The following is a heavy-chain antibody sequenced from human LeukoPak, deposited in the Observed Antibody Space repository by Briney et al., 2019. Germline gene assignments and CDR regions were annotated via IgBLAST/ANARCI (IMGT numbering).Heavy chain of an antibody. Sequence: PGGSLRLSCAASGFTVSSNYMSWVRQAPGKGLEWVSVIYSGGSTYYADSVKGRFTISRDNAKNTLYLQMNSLRAEDTAVYYCARDPNGNYVGAFDFQRWGQGTLVTVSS. J-gene: IGHJ1*01. CDR2: IYSGGST. CDR1: GFTVSSNY. D-gene: IGHD4-17*01. V-gene: IGHV3-66*02. CDR3: ARDPNGNYVGAFDFQR.